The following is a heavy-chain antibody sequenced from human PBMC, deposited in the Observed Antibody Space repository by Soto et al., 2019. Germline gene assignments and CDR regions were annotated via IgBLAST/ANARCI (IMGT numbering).Heavy chain of an antibody. CDR3: ARDRGSYGMDV. CDR1: GDSISVGYY. CDR2: VAPSGTT. J-gene: IGHJ6*02. V-gene: IGHV4-31*03. Sequence: QVQLQESGPGLVKPSQTLSLTCTVSGDSISVGYYWSWIRQHPGKGLEWIGYVAPSGTTYYNPSLKSRVAISTDTYKNQFALEVSSVTAADTAVYYCARDRGSYGMDVWGQGTTVTVSS.